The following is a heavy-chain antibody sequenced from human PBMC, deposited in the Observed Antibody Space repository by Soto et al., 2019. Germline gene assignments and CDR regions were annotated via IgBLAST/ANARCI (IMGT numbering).Heavy chain of an antibody. CDR3: ARGVGSGSYYNQYNWFDP. V-gene: IGHV1-69*05. CDR2: IIPIFGTA. CDR1: GGTFSSSS. Sequence: ASVKVSCKASGGTFSSSSISWVRQAPGQGLEWMGGIIPIFGTANYTQKFQGRVTMTTDTSTSTAYMELRSLRSDDTAVYYCARGVGSGSYYNQYNWFDPWGQGTLVTVSS. J-gene: IGHJ5*02. D-gene: IGHD3-10*01.